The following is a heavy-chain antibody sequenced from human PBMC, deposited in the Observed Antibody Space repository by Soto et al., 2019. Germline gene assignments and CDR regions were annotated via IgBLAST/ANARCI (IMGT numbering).Heavy chain of an antibody. J-gene: IGHJ6*02. CDR2: IIPIFGTA. Sequence: QVQLVQSGAEVKKPGSSVKVSCKASGGTFSSYAISWVRQAPGQGLEWMGGIIPIFGTANYAQKFQGRVTITADESTSTGYMELSSLRSEDTAVYYCARGELAAAGTGISYYYYGMDVWGQGTTVTVSS. V-gene: IGHV1-69*01. CDR3: ARGELAAAGTGISYYYYGMDV. CDR1: GGTFSSYA. D-gene: IGHD6-13*01.